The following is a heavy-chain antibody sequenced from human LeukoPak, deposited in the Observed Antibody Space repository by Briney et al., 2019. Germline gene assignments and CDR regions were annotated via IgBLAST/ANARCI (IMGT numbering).Heavy chain of an antibody. D-gene: IGHD4-17*01. CDR3: ARLQSANHDNGYYSGGLYYMGL. Sequence: SETLSLTCSVSGGSMSNNYWGWIRQPPGKGLEWIGYISYTGSTSYTPSLKSRVTIFLETPRNQFSLEVSSVIAADTAVYYCARLQSANHDNGYYSGGLYYMGLGAKGTTVTVSS. J-gene: IGHJ6*03. CDR1: GGSMSNNY. V-gene: IGHV4-59*08. CDR2: ISYTGST.